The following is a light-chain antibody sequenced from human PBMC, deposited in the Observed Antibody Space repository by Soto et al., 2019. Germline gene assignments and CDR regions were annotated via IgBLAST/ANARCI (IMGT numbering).Light chain of an antibody. CDR1: TSNIGNNY. Sequence: SVLTQPPSVSAAPGQTVTIPCSGSTSNIGNNYVSWYQHLPGKAPKRLIFDNSERSSGVPDRFSGSKSGTSATLGITGLQTGDEADYYCGTWDSSLSVVVFGGGTKLTVL. J-gene: IGLJ2*01. CDR3: GTWDSSLSVVV. V-gene: IGLV1-51*01. CDR2: DNS.